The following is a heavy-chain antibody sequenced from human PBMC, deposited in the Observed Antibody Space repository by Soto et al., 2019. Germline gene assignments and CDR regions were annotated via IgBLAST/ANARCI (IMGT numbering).Heavy chain of an antibody. D-gene: IGHD3-16*01. CDR3: ARDYDGFDY. V-gene: IGHV4-4*02. Sequence: SETLSLTCDVSSVSITSSNWWTWVRQPPRKGLEWLGKISHSGTVNYNATLRSRVTISVDKPKNQLSLKLMSVTAADTAVYYCARDYDGFDYWGPGILVTVSS. CDR1: SVSITSSNW. J-gene: IGHJ4*02. CDR2: ISHSGTV.